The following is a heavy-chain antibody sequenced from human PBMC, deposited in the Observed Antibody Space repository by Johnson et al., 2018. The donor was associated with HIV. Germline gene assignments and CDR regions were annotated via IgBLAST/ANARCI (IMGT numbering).Heavy chain of an antibody. CDR3: ARTRAGAFDI. V-gene: IGHV3-13*01. J-gene: IGHJ3*02. Sequence: VQLVESGGGVVQPGRSLRLSCAASGFTFSSYDMHWVRQATGKGLEWVSAIGTAGDTYYPGSVKGRFTISRDNSKNTLYLQMNSLRAEDTAVYYCARTRAGAFDIWGQGTMVTVSS. CDR2: IGTAGDT. D-gene: IGHD6-19*01. CDR1: GFTFSSYD.